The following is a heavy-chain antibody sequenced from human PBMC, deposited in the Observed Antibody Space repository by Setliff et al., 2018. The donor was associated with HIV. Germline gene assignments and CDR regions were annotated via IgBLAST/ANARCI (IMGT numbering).Heavy chain of an antibody. D-gene: IGHD3-16*01. Sequence: GESLKISCKGSGYSFITYWIGWVRQRPEKGLEWMGIMNPDGSNTRYSPSFQGQVTISVDESISTAYLQWSSLKASDTAFYYCARFYGSYDVGGFDIWGQGTKVTVSS. CDR2: MNPDGSNT. J-gene: IGHJ3*02. CDR1: GYSFITYW. CDR3: ARFYGSYDVGGFDI. V-gene: IGHV5-51*01.